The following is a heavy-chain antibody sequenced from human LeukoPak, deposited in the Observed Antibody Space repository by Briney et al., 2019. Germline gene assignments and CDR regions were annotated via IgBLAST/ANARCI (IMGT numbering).Heavy chain of an antibody. D-gene: IGHD5-18*01. J-gene: IGHJ3*02. Sequence: GGSLRLSCAASGFTFSSYWMSWVRQAPGKGLEWVANIKQDGSEKYYVDSVKGRFTISRDNAKNSLYLQMNSPRAEDTAAYYCAKAAGYSYGYDAFDIWGQGTMVTVSS. CDR3: AKAAGYSYGYDAFDI. CDR2: IKQDGSEK. CDR1: GFTFSSYW. V-gene: IGHV3-7*01.